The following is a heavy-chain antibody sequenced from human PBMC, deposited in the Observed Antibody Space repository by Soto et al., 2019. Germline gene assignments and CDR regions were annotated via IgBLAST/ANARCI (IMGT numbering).Heavy chain of an antibody. CDR1: GFTFSSYG. CDR3: AKDPGGQAVALDY. D-gene: IGHD6-19*01. J-gene: IGHJ4*02. CDR2: ISYDGSNK. Sequence: QVQLVESGGGVVQPGRSLRLSCAASGFTFSSYGMHWVRQAPGKGLEWVAVISYDGSNKYYADSVKGRFTISRDNSKNTLYLKMTSLRAEETAVYYCAKDPGGQAVALDYWGQGTLVTVSS. V-gene: IGHV3-30*18.